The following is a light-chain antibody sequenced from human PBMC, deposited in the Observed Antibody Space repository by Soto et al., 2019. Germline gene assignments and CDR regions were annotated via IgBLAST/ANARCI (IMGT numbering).Light chain of an antibody. J-gene: IGKJ1*01. V-gene: IGKV3-15*01. CDR2: GAS. Sequence: EVVMTQSPATLSVSPGERATLSCRASQSVNANLAWYQQMPVQAPMLLIHGASNRATGIPARFSGSGFGTEFILTISSLQSEDFAVYYCQQYNTWLWTFGQGTKVEI. CDR1: QSVNAN. CDR3: QQYNTWLWT.